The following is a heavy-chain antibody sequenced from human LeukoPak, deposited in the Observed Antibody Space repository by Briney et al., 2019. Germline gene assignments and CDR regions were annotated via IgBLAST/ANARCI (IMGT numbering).Heavy chain of an antibody. D-gene: IGHD5-12*01. CDR2: INHSGST. CDR3: AGGYDLHY. CDR1: GLSFNNYV. Sequence: GSLRLSCAASGLSFNNYVMSWIRQPPGKGLEWIGEINHSGSTNYNPSLKSRVTISVDTSKNQFSLKLSSVTAADTAVYYCAGGYDLHYWGQGTLVTVSS. J-gene: IGHJ4*02. V-gene: IGHV4-34*08.